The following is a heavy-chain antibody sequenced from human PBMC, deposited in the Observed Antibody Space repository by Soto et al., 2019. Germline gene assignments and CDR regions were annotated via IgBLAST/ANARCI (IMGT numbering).Heavy chain of an antibody. Sequence: TSETLCLTCAVYGGFLRGSYWTGIRQPPWKGLEWIGEINHVGGTNYNPSLKSRVTMSVDTSQNQFSLRLISVTAADTAMYFCVRIRYQLPSSVLWLDPWGQGTPVTVSS. CDR3: VRIRYQLPSSVLWLDP. J-gene: IGHJ5*02. V-gene: IGHV4-34*01. CDR2: INHVGGT. CDR1: GGFLRGSY. D-gene: IGHD3-16*01.